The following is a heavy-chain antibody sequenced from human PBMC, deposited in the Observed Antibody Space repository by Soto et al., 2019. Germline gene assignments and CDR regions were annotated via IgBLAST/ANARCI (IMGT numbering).Heavy chain of an antibody. D-gene: IGHD4-4*01. J-gene: IGHJ6*02. CDR2: VTGAGGST. Sequence: GGSLRLSCAASGFTFDNYGMSWVRQAPGKGLEWIGAVTGAGGSTYNADSVKGRFTISRDNSKKTVYLQVDSLRVEDTAVYYCAKGHSDSFGNYDYFGMDVWGQGTTVTVSS. CDR3: AKGHSDSFGNYDYFGMDV. V-gene: IGHV3-23*01. CDR1: GFTFDNYG.